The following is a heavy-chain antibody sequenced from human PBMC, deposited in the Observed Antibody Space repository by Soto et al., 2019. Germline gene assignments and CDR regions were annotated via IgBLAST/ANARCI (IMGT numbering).Heavy chain of an antibody. CDR3: ARQKGRNWFADY. Sequence: QLQLQESGPGLVKPSETLSLTCSVSGASISSTSYFWGWIRQPPGRGLEWIGSVYYSGDTSYNPSLKSRVTISIDPSKNQFYLRLSSVTAADTAVYYCARQKGRNWFADYWGQGTLVTVSS. V-gene: IGHV4-39*01. CDR1: GASISSTSYF. CDR2: VYYSGDT. J-gene: IGHJ4*02. D-gene: IGHD1-1*01.